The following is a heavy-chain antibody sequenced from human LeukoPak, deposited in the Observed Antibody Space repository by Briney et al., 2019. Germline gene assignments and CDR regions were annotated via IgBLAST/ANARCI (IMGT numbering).Heavy chain of an antibody. CDR2: ISGSGGST. CDR3: AKCPYYDRAYGMDV. D-gene: IGHD3-3*01. J-gene: IGHJ6*02. CDR1: GFTFSSYA. V-gene: IGHV3-23*01. Sequence: GGSLRLSCAASGFTFSSYAMSWVRQAPGKGLEWVSAISGSGGSTYYADSVKGRFTISRDNSENTLYLQMNSLRAEDTAVYYCAKCPYYDRAYGMDVWGQGTTVTVSS.